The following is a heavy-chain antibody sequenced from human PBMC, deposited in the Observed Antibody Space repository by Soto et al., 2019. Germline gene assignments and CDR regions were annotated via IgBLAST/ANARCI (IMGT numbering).Heavy chain of an antibody. D-gene: IGHD3-16*02. CDR1: GFSLSTSGVG. CDR2: IYWDDDK. Sequence: QITLKESGPTLVKPTQTLTLTCTFSGFSLSTSGVGVGWIRQPPGKALEWLALIYWDDDKRYSPSLKSRLTITKDTSKNQVVLTMTNMDPVDTATYYCAHVDWGSYREKNWFDPWGQGTLVTVSS. V-gene: IGHV2-5*02. J-gene: IGHJ5*02. CDR3: AHVDWGSYREKNWFDP.